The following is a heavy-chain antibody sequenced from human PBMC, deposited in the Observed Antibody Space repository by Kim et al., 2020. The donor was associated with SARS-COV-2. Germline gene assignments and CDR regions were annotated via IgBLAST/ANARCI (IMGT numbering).Heavy chain of an antibody. J-gene: IGHJ4*02. Sequence: AASVKGRITISRDNSKNTLYLQMNSLSGDDTAVYYCAKGRNNVNSYSYFDYWGQGTLVTVSS. CDR3: AKGRNNVNSYSYFDY. D-gene: IGHD2-15*01. V-gene: IGHV3-23*01.